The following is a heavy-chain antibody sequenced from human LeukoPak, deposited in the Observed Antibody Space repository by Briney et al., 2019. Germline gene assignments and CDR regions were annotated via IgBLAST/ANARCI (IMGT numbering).Heavy chain of an antibody. D-gene: IGHD3-22*01. J-gene: IGHJ4*02. CDR2: ISGSTTI. Sequence: PGGSLRLSCAASGFTFSSYSLSWVRQAPGKGLEWVSYISGSTTIYYADSVKGRFTISRDNAKNSLYLQMSSLKDEDTAVYYCARTYSDSSGYYHFDYWGQGTLVTVSS. CDR1: GFTFSSYS. V-gene: IGHV3-48*02. CDR3: ARTYSDSSGYYHFDY.